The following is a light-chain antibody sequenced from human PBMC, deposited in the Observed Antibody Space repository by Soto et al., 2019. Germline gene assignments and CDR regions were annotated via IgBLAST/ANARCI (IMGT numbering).Light chain of an antibody. CDR1: QSVSSSY. J-gene: IGKJ1*01. Sequence: EIGLTQSPGTLSLSPGERATLSCRASQSVSSSYLAWYQQKPGQAPRLLIYGASSRAAGIPDRFSGSGSGTDFTLTISRLEPEDFAVYYCQQSGTFGQGTKVDIK. CDR2: GAS. V-gene: IGKV3-20*01. CDR3: QQSGT.